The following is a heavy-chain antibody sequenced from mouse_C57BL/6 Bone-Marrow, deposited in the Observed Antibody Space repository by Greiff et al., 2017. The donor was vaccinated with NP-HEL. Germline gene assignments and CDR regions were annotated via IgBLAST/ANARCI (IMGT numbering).Heavy chain of an antibody. V-gene: IGHV1-80*01. Sequence: QVQLQQSGAELVKPGASVKISCKASGYAFSSYWMNWVKQRPGKGLEWIGQIYPGDGDTNYNGKFKGKATLTADKSSSTAYMPLSSLTSEDSAVLFCARTPYDYDGGVYAMDYWGQGTSVTVSS. CDR1: GYAFSSYW. J-gene: IGHJ4*01. CDR3: ARTPYDYDGGVYAMDY. CDR2: IYPGDGDT. D-gene: IGHD2-4*01.